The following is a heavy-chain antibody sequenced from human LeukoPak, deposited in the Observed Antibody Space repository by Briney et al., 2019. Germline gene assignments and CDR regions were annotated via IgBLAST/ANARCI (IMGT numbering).Heavy chain of an antibody. V-gene: IGHV3-23*01. CDR3: ARGSVSRWTTQSYFDY. D-gene: IGHD1-1*01. CDR1: GFTFSSYA. Sequence: GSLRLSCAASGFTFSSYAMSWVRQAPGKGLEWVSAISGSGGSTYYADSVKGRFTISRDNSKNTLYLQMNSLRAEDTAVYYCARGSVSRWTTQSYFDYWGQGTLVTVTS. J-gene: IGHJ4*02. CDR2: ISGSGGST.